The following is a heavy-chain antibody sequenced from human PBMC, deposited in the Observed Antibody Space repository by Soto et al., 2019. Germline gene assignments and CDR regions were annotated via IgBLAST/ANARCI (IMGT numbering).Heavy chain of an antibody. J-gene: IGHJ4*02. Sequence: EVQLVEFGGDLVQPGGSLRLSCAASGFSFSDRYMDWVRQAPGKGLEWVGRIRTKLNRYSSDYAAAVAGRFTISREDSRNSLYLQMNSLRSEDTAVYYCASSTTSCHGGVCSLDYWGQGTMVTVSS. CDR2: IRTKLNRYSS. CDR3: ASSTTSCHGGVCSLDY. D-gene: IGHD2-2*01. V-gene: IGHV3-72*01. CDR1: GFSFSDRY.